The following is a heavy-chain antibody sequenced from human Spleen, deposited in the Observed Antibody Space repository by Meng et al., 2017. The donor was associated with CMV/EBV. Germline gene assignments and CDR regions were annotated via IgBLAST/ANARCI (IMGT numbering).Heavy chain of an antibody. V-gene: IGHV3-21*01. CDR1: GFTMSSHY. D-gene: IGHD6-13*01. Sequence: GESLKISCAASGFTMSSHYMHWVRQAPGKGLEWVSSISSSSSYIYYADSVKGRFTISRDNAKNSLYLQMNSLRAEDTAVYYCAREAAAGYYYYYGMDVWGQGTTVTVSS. CDR3: AREAAAGYYYYYGMDV. CDR2: ISSSSSYI. J-gene: IGHJ6*02.